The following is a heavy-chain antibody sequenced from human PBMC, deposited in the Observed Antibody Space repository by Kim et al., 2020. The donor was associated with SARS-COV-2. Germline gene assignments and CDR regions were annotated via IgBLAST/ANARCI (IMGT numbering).Heavy chain of an antibody. J-gene: IGHJ4*02. CDR2: INTNTGNP. Sequence: ASVKVSCKASGYTFTSYHMNWVRQAPGQGLEWMVWINTNTGNPTYAQGSTGRFVFSLDTSVSTAYLQISSLKAEDTAVYYCARARGTIFGVVITPYFDYWGQGTLVTVSS. CDR3: ARARGTIFGVVITPYFDY. V-gene: IGHV7-4-1*02. D-gene: IGHD3-3*01. CDR1: GYTFTSYH.